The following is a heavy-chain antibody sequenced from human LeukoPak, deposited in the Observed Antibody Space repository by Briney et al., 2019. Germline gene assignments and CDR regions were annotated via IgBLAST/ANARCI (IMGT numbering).Heavy chain of an antibody. D-gene: IGHD4-23*01. CDR1: GRTFSSYA. V-gene: IGHV1-69*05. CDR3: AVHLYGGNSDGGY. Sequence: SSAKVSCKASGRTFSSYAISWVRQAPGQGLEWMGGIIPIFGTANYAQKFQGRVTITTDESTSTAYMELSSLRSEDTAVYYCAVHLYGGNSDGGYWGQGTLVTVSS. J-gene: IGHJ4*02. CDR2: IIPIFGTA.